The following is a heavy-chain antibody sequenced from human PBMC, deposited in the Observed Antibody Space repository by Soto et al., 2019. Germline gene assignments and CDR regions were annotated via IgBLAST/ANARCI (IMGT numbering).Heavy chain of an antibody. D-gene: IGHD2-15*01. V-gene: IGHV3-21*01. J-gene: IGHJ6*02. CDR2: IRGFSPYT. Sequence: GGSLRLSCISSGFTFRTYTMNWVRQAPGKGLEWVSGIRGFSPYTFYAESVKGRFTISRDNAKNSLFLQMNSLRAEDTAAYYCARDRGYDAHDFYYNAMDVWGQGTTVTVSS. CDR3: ARDRGYDAHDFYYNAMDV. CDR1: GFTFRTYT.